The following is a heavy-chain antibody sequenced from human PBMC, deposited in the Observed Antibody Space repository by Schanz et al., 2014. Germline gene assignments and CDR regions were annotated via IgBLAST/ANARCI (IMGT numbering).Heavy chain of an antibody. Sequence: QLQLQESGPGLVKPSETLSLTCTVSGGSISSSSYFWGWIRQPPGKGLEWIGSIYNSGSTYYNPSLKSRVTISGDPSKNQFPLKLSSVTAADTAVYYCGRHPHYYGSGSGFDPWGQGTLVTVSS. CDR1: GGSISSSSYF. CDR3: GRHPHYYGSGSGFDP. D-gene: IGHD3-10*01. CDR2: IYNSGST. V-gene: IGHV4-39*01. J-gene: IGHJ5*02.